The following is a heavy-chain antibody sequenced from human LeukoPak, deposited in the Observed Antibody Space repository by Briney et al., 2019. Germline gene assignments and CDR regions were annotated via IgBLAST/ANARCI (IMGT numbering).Heavy chain of an antibody. CDR2: IYYSGST. J-gene: IGHJ5*02. Sequence: SETLSLTCTVSGGSICSGGYYWSWIRQHPGKGLEWIGYIYYSGSTYYNPSLKSRVTISVDTSKNQFSLKLSSATAADTAVYYCARRVGGGLYNWFDPWGQGTLVTVSS. D-gene: IGHD1-26*01. V-gene: IGHV4-31*03. CDR3: ARRVGGGLYNWFDP. CDR1: GGSICSGGYY.